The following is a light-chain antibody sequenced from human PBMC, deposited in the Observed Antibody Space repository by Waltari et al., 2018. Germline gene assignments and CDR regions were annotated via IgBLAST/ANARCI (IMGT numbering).Light chain of an antibody. CDR1: SLRTSY. CDR3: SSRNGRANQVV. CDR2: GKG. Sequence: SSELTQDPGVSVALGQTIRFTCQGDSLRTSYASWYQLKPGQAPVLVIYGKGKRPSGIPDRISGYSSGTTSSLTITGAQAEDEADYYCSSRNGRANQVVFAGGTKVTVL. J-gene: IGLJ3*02. V-gene: IGLV3-19*01.